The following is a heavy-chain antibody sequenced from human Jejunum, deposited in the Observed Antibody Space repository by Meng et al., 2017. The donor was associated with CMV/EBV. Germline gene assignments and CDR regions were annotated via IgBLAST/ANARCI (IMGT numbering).Heavy chain of an antibody. CDR2: IPHRGSS. CDR3: LRGSGGSV. Sequence: VQWGDPGPTLVKPSEPPSLPCAASGDSITNHNWWAWVRQPPGKGLEWIGEIPHRGSSAYNPSLKSRVSMSIDKSKNQFSLKLTSVTAADTAVYHCLRGSGGSVWGQGTLVTVSS. CDR1: GDSITNHNW. J-gene: IGHJ1*01. V-gene: IGHV4-4*02. D-gene: IGHD3-10*01.